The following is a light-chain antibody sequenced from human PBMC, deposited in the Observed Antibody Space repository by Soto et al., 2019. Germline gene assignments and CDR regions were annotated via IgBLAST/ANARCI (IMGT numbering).Light chain of an antibody. CDR2: GAS. Sequence: PGQRVTLSCRASQSVHSSCLTWYHHKGTQAPRLLIYGASPRATSIPARITGGGSGTDFTLTISSLQPEDFAVYFCQLDYHLLTFGPGTKVDIK. V-gene: IGKV3D-7*01. CDR1: QSVHSSC. J-gene: IGKJ3*01. CDR3: QLDYHLLT.